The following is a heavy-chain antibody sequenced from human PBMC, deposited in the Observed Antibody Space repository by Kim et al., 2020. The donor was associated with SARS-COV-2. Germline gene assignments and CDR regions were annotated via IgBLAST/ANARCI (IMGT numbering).Heavy chain of an antibody. CDR2: IYYSGST. CDR1: GGSISSGGYY. D-gene: IGHD5-12*01. CDR3: ARVWLRLQLAFDY. J-gene: IGHJ4*02. V-gene: IGHV4-31*03. Sequence: SETLSLTCTVSGGSISSGGYYWSWIRQHPGKGLEWIGYIYYSGSTYYNPSLKSRVTISVDTSKNQFSLKLSSVTAADTAVYYCARVWLRLQLAFDYWGQGTLVTVSS.